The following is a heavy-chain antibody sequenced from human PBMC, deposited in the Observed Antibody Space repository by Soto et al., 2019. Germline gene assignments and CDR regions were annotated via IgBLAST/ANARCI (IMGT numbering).Heavy chain of an antibody. Sequence: SETLSLTCAVYGGSFSGYYWSWIRQPPGKGLEWIGEINHSGSTNYNPSLKSRVTISVDTSKNQFSLKLSSVTAADTAVYYCASQATVTTSRGGPFDYWGQGTLVTVSS. D-gene: IGHD4-17*01. CDR2: INHSGST. J-gene: IGHJ4*02. CDR1: GGSFSGYY. CDR3: ASQATVTTSRGGPFDY. V-gene: IGHV4-34*01.